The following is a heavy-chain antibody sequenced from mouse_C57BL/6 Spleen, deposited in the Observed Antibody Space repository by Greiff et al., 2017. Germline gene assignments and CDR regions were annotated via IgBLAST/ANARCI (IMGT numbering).Heavy chain of an antibody. Sequence: VQLQQSGPELVKPGASVKISCKASGYAFSSSWLNWVKQRPGKGLEWIGRIYPGAGDTNYNGKFKGKATLTADKSSSTAYMQLSSLTSEDSAVYFCAREITTVVATGDYFDYWGQGTTLTVSS. D-gene: IGHD1-1*01. CDR3: AREITTVVATGDYFDY. V-gene: IGHV1-82*01. J-gene: IGHJ2*01. CDR2: IYPGAGDT. CDR1: GYAFSSSW.